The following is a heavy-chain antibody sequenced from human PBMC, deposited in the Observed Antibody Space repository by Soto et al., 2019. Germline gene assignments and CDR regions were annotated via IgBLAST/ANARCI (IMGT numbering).Heavy chain of an antibody. V-gene: IGHV4-34*01. D-gene: IGHD3-9*01. Sequence: SETLSLTCAVYGGSFSGYYWSWIRQPPGKGLEWIGEINHSGSTNYNPSLKSRVTISVDTSKNQFSLKLSSVTAADTAVYYCARIGLETYDNLTSYWFDPWGQGTLVT. CDR1: GGSFSGYY. CDR2: INHSGST. J-gene: IGHJ5*02. CDR3: ARIGLETYDNLTSYWFDP.